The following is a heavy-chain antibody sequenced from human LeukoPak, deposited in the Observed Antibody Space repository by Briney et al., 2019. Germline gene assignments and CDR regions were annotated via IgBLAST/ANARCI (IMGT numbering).Heavy chain of an antibody. J-gene: IGHJ4*02. V-gene: IGHV3-23*01. Sequence: GGSLRLSCAASGFTFSTYAMSWVRQAPGKGLEWVSVISGSGGSTYYADSVKGRFTIPRDNSRTMLYLQMNSLRAEDTAAYYCAKRGYDSSGYYGYFDHWGQGTLVTVSS. CDR3: AKRGYDSSGYYGYFDH. D-gene: IGHD3-22*01. CDR2: ISGSGGST. CDR1: GFTFSTYA.